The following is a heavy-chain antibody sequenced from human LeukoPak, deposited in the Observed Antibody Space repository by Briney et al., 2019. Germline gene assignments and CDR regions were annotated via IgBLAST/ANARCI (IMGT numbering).Heavy chain of an antibody. V-gene: IGHV4-34*01. CDR3: AREAYYGSGSYWTPRWFDP. D-gene: IGHD3-10*01. CDR1: GGSFSGYY. Sequence: PSETLSLTCAVYGGSFSGYYWTWIRQPPGKGLEWIGSIYYSGSTYYNPSLKSRVTISVDTSKNQFSLKLSSVTAADTAVYYCAREAYYGSGSYWTPRWFDPWGQGTLVTVSS. J-gene: IGHJ5*02. CDR2: IYYSGST.